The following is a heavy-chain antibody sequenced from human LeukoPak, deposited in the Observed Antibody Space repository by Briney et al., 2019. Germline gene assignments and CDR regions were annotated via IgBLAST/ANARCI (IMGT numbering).Heavy chain of an antibody. V-gene: IGHV3-30*03. Sequence: GRSLRLSCAASGFTFSSYGMHWVRQAPGKGLEWVAVISYDGSNKYYADSVKGRFTISRDNSKNTLYLQMNSLRAEDTAVYYCARGIYYDSSGYVYYYYGMDVWGQGTTVTVSS. CDR2: ISYDGSNK. D-gene: IGHD3-22*01. J-gene: IGHJ6*02. CDR3: ARGIYYDSSGYVYYYYGMDV. CDR1: GFTFSSYG.